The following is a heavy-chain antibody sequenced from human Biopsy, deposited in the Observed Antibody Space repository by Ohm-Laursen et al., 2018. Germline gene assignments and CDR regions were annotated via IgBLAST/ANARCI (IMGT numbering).Heavy chain of an antibody. CDR3: ARDRDRRGWFDP. V-gene: IGHV4-4*07. J-gene: IGHJ5*02. CDR2: IYTSGIT. CDR1: GGSLSRYS. D-gene: IGHD1-14*01. Sequence: SDTLSLTCTVSGGSLSRYSWSWIRQPSGKGLEWIGQIYTSGITNYNPPLKSRITMSVDTSKNKFSLRGISVTAADTAVYYCARDRDRRGWFDPWGQGTLVTVSS.